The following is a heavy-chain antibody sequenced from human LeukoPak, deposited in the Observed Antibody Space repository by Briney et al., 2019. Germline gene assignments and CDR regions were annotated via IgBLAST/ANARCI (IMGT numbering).Heavy chain of an antibody. D-gene: IGHD3-9*01. CDR2: ITSGSLYI. CDR3: ARSSDILTGSYLDY. V-gene: IGHV3-21*01. Sequence: GGSLRLSCAAPGFSFKNYTMTWVRQAPGKGLKWVSSITSGSLYIHYANSMKGRFTVSRDNAKNSLYLQMSSLGAEDTAVYYCARSSDILTGSYLDYWGQGALVTVSS. CDR1: GFSFKNYT. J-gene: IGHJ4*02.